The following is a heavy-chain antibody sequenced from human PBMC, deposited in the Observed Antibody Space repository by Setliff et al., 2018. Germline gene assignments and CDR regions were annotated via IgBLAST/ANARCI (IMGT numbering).Heavy chain of an antibody. Sequence: PGGSLRLSCAASGFTFSNAWMNWVRQAPGKGLEWVGRIKGKTVTTAYAAPVKGRFTISRDDSNNTLYLHMNSLKTEDTAVYYCTTDPSPTFGGVIGAALDIWGQGTMVTVSS. J-gene: IGHJ3*02. CDR2: IKGKTVTT. D-gene: IGHD3-16*01. V-gene: IGHV3-15*07. CDR3: TTDPSPTFGGVIGAALDI. CDR1: GFTFSNAW.